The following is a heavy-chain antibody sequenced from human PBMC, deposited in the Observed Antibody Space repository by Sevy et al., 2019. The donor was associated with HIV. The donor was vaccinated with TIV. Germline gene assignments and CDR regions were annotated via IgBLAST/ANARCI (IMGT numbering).Heavy chain of an antibody. CDR3: ARGEMGEYCSGGSCYAGPTGRYFDY. CDR2: INHSGST. V-gene: IGHV4-34*01. Sequence: QSQTLSLTCAVYGGSFSGYYWSWIRQPPGKGLEWIGEINHSGSTNYNPSLKSRVTISVDTSKNQFSLKLSSVTAADTAVYYCARGEMGEYCSGGSCYAGPTGRYFDYWGQGTLVTVSS. D-gene: IGHD2-15*01. CDR1: GGSFSGYY. J-gene: IGHJ4*02.